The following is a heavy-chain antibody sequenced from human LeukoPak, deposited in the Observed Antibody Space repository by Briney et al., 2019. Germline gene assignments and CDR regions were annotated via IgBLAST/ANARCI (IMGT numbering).Heavy chain of an antibody. CDR2: ISSSSNYI. CDR1: GFTFSRYS. Sequence: GGSLRLSCAASGFTFSRYSMNWVRQAPGKGLEWVSFISSSSNYIYYADSLKGRFTISRDNAKNSLYLQMNSLRAEDTAVYYCARGPWDIVVVPAANDAFDIWGQGTMVTVSS. J-gene: IGHJ3*02. D-gene: IGHD2-2*01. CDR3: ARGPWDIVVVPAANDAFDI. V-gene: IGHV3-21*01.